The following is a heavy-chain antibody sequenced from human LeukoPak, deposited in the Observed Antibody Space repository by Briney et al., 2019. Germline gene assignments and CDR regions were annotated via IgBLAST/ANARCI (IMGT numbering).Heavy chain of an antibody. D-gene: IGHD3-3*01. CDR1: GFTFSSYA. CDR3: ARPRGGGFLEPTYWFDP. V-gene: IGHV3-30-3*01. J-gene: IGHJ5*02. Sequence: GRSLRLSCAASGFTFSSYAMHWVRQAPGKGLEWVAVISYDGSNKYYADSAKGRFTISRDNSKNTLYLQMNSLRAEDTDVYYCARPRGGGFLEPTYWFDPWGQGTLVTVSS. CDR2: ISYDGSNK.